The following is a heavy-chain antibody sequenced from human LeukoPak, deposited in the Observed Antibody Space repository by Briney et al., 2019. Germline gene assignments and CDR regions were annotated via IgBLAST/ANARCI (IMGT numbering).Heavy chain of an antibody. CDR2: IYYSGST. J-gene: IGHJ3*02. Sequence: PSETLSLTCTVSGGSISSSSYYWGWIRQPPGKGLEWIGSIYYSGSTYYNPSLKSRVTISVGTSKNQFSLKLSSVTAADTAVYYCARPLLTMIVVVEGAFDIWGQGTMVTVSS. D-gene: IGHD3-22*01. CDR3: ARPLLTMIVVVEGAFDI. V-gene: IGHV4-39*01. CDR1: GGSISSSSYY.